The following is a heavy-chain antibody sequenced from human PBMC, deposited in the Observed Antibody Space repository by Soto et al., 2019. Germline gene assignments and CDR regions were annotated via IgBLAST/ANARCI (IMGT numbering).Heavy chain of an antibody. J-gene: IGHJ4*02. D-gene: IGHD2-15*01. CDR3: ARGDCSGGSCYYDY. Sequence: QVQLQQWGAGLLKPSKTLSLTCAVYGGSFSGYYWSWIRQPQGKGLEWIGEINHSGSTNYNPSLKSRVTISVDTSKNQFSLKLSSVTAADTAVYCCARGDCSGGSCYYDYWGQGTLVTVSS. CDR2: INHSGST. V-gene: IGHV4-34*01. CDR1: GGSFSGYY.